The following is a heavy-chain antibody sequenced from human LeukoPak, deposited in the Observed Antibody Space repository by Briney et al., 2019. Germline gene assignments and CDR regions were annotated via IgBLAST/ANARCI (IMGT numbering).Heavy chain of an antibody. CDR3: ARKIAAAGIRSQFDP. V-gene: IGHV4-59*01. Sequence: SETLSLTCTVSGGSISSYYWSWIRQPPGKGLEWIGYIYYSGSTNYNPSLKSRVTISVDTSKNQFSLKLSSVTAADTAVYYCARKIAAAGIRSQFDPWGQGTLVTVSS. J-gene: IGHJ5*02. CDR2: IYYSGST. CDR1: GGSISSYY. D-gene: IGHD6-13*01.